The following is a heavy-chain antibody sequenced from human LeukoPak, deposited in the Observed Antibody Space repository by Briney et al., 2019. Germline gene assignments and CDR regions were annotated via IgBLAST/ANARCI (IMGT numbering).Heavy chain of an antibody. CDR1: GFILSSYW. V-gene: IGHV3-23*01. CDR3: AKTPIPAYYYDSSGYYGGEYFDY. J-gene: IGHJ4*02. D-gene: IGHD3-22*01. Sequence: GGSLRLSCAASGFILSSYWMSCVRQAPGKGLEWVSAISGSGGSTYYADSVKGRFTISRDNSKNTLYLQMNSLRAEDTAVYYCAKTPIPAYYYDSSGYYGGEYFDYWGQGTLVTVSS. CDR2: ISGSGGST.